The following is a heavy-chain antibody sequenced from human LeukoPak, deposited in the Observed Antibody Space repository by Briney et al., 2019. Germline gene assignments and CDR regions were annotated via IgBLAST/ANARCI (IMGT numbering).Heavy chain of an antibody. Sequence: SETLSLTCTVSGGSMSGYYWTWIRQPPGKGLEWIAYIHDSGITIYSPTLKSRVTLSLDTSKNQFSLQVRSVTTADTAIYYCARAPLPAAKFDPWGQGILVTVSS. CDR1: GGSMSGYY. CDR2: IHDSGIT. V-gene: IGHV4-59*01. CDR3: ARAPLPAAKFDP. J-gene: IGHJ5*02. D-gene: IGHD2-2*01.